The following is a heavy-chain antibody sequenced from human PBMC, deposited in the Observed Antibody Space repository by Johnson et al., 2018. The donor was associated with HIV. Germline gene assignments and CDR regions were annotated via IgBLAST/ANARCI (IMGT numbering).Heavy chain of an antibody. J-gene: IGHJ3*02. V-gene: IGHV3-20*04. D-gene: IGHD2-15*01. CDR1: GFTFDDCG. CDR3: ARYVRMDKAFDI. Sequence: VQLVESGGGVVRPGGSLRLSCAASGFTFDDCGMSWVRQGPGKGLEWVSGINWTGGSTGYADAVKGRFTSPRDNSNKTLYLQMNSLRAEDTAVYYCARYVRMDKAFDIWGQGTMVTVSS. CDR2: INWTGGST.